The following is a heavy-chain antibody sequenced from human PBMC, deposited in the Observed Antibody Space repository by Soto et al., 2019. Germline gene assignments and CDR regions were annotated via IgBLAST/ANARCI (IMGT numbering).Heavy chain of an antibody. V-gene: IGHV4-34*01. J-gene: IGHJ6*02. Sequence: PSETLSLTCAVYGGSFSGYYWRWNRQPPGKGLEWIGEINHSASTNYNPSLKSRVTISVDTSKNQFSMKLSSVTAADTAVYYCAGDYVWGGKDSDVWGQGSTVTVSS. CDR1: GGSFSGYY. CDR2: INHSAST. CDR3: AGDYVWGGKDSDV. D-gene: IGHD3-16*01.